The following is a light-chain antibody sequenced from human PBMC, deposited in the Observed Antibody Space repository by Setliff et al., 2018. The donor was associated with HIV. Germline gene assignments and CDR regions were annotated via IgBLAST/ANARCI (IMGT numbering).Light chain of an antibody. Sequence: QSAMPKHASVSGSLGQSITMSCTGTSRDVGGHNYVSWYQQHPGKAPKLMIYDVSNRPSGVSNRFPGSKSGSTASLTISGLQAEDEADYCCISYTSSSPFGTGTKVTVL. CDR2: DVS. CDR1: SRDVGGHNY. V-gene: IGLV2-14*03. CDR3: ISYTSSSP. J-gene: IGLJ1*01.